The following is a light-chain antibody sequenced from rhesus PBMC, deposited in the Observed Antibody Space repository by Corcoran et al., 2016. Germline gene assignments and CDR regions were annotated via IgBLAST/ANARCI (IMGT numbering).Light chain of an antibody. CDR3: LQHDSYPYS. V-gene: IGKV1-28*02. J-gene: IGKJ2*01. CDR1: QGIGRY. CDR2: DAS. Sequence: DIQLTQSPSSLSASVGDTVTITCRASQGIGRYLNWFQQKPGRAPKRLVYDASRWGSGVPSRFSGSGSGTVFTLTITSLQPEDFGTYSCLQHDSYPYSFGQETKVEIK.